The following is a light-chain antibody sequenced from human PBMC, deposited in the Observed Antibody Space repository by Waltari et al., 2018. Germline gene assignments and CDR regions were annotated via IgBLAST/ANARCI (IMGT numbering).Light chain of an antibody. CDR3: CSYAGSWV. Sequence: QSALTQPAPVSGSPGQSITISCTGTSSAVGGYNYVSWYQQHPGKAPKLMIYDVSKRPSGVSNRFSGSKSGNTASLTISGLQAEDEADYYCCSYAGSWVFGGGTKLTVL. CDR1: SSAVGGYNY. CDR2: DVS. J-gene: IGLJ3*02. V-gene: IGLV2-23*02.